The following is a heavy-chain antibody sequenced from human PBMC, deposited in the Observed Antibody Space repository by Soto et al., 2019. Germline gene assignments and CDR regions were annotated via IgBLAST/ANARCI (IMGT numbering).Heavy chain of an antibody. CDR3: AREFDSSGWVDY. CDR2: MNPNSGNT. CDR1: GYTFTSYD. Sequence: ASVKVSCKASGYTFTSYDINWVRQATGQGLEWMGWMNPNSGNTGYAQKFQGRVTMTRNTSISTAYMELSSLRSEDTAVYYCAREFDSSGWVDYWGQGTLATVSS. D-gene: IGHD6-19*01. J-gene: IGHJ4*02. V-gene: IGHV1-8*01.